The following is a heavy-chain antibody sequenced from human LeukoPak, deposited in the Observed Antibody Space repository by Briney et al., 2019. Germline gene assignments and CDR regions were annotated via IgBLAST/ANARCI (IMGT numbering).Heavy chain of an antibody. D-gene: IGHD3-22*01. V-gene: IGHV1-18*01. CDR1: GYTFTSYG. CDR3: ARRAYYYDSSGYYPRYYFDY. Sequence: GASVKVSCKASGYTFTSYGISWVRQAPGQGLEWMGWISAYNGNTNYAQKPQGRVTMTTDTSTSTAYMELRSLRSDDTAVYYCARRAYYYDSSGYYPRYYFDYWGQGTLVTVSS. CDR2: ISAYNGNT. J-gene: IGHJ4*02.